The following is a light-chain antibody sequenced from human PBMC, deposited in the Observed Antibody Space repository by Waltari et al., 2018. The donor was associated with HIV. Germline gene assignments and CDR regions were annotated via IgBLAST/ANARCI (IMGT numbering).Light chain of an antibody. CDR2: EVS. CDR3: CAYAGSTTYVI. CDR1: SSDGGGYTL. V-gene: IGLV2-23*02. J-gene: IGLJ2*01. Sequence: QSVLTQPAPVSGSPGPSITISCTGTSSDGGGYTLVSCYQQHPGKAPKLMIYEVSKRPSGVSNRFSGSKSGNTASLTISGLQAEDEADYYCCAYAGSTTYVIFGGGTKLTVL.